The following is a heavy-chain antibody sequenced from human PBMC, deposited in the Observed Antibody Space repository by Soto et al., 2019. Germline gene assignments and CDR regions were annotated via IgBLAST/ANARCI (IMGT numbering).Heavy chain of an antibody. V-gene: IGHV1-69*02. D-gene: IGHD1-7*01. CDR2: IIPILGIA. CDR3: ARGLELELEFDWFDP. CDR1: GGTFSSYT. J-gene: IGHJ5*02. Sequence: SVKVSCKASGGTFSSYTISWVRQAPGQGLEWMGRIIPILGIANYAQKFQGRVTITADKSTSTAYMELSSLRSEDTAVYYCARGLELELEFDWFDPWGQGTLVTVSS.